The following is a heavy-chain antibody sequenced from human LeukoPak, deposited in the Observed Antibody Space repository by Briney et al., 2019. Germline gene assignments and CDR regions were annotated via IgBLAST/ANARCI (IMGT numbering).Heavy chain of an antibody. D-gene: IGHD6-6*01. J-gene: IGHJ6*02. Sequence: GGSLRLSCAASGFTFSTYLMHWVRQAPGKGLVWVSRINGDGSSTTYADSVKGRFTVSRDKAKNTLYLQVNSLRAEDTAVYYCARGYSSSSGHGMDVWGQGTTVTVSS. V-gene: IGHV3-74*01. CDR1: GFTFSTYL. CDR3: ARGYSSSSGHGMDV. CDR2: INGDGSST.